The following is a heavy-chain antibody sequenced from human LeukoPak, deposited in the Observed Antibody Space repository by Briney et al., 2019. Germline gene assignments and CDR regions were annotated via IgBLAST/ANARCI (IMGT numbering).Heavy chain of an antibody. V-gene: IGHV3-23*01. D-gene: IGHD5-24*01. CDR3: VKGRDSYDF. CDR1: GVTFSTYN. CDR2: ISSSGGRT. Sequence: PGGSLRLSCAASGVTFSTYNMNWVRQAPGKGLEWVSAISSSGGRTYYRDSVKGRFTISRDNSKNTLYLQITSVRVEDTAVYYCVKGRDSYDFWGQGTQVIVSS. J-gene: IGHJ4*02.